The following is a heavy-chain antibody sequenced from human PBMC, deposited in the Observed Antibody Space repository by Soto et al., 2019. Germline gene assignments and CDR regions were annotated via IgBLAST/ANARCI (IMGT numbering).Heavy chain of an antibody. CDR3: AKGPDGSGYYHNWFDS. CDR2: ISRTGDRA. CDR1: GFSFSDYA. V-gene: IGHV3-23*01. D-gene: IGHD3-22*01. Sequence: EVHLLESGGALVQPGGSLTLSCAASGFSFSDYAMSWVRQAPGKGLEWGSSISRTGDRAYYADSVKGRFAISRDRSKNRLSLQMNSLRVEDTAVYYCAKGPDGSGYYHNWFDSWGQGTLITVSS. J-gene: IGHJ5*01.